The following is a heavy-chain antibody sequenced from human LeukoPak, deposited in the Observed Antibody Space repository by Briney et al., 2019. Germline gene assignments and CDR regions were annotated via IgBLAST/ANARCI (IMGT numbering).Heavy chain of an antibody. CDR2: IYYSGST. V-gene: IGHV4-39*01. J-gene: IGHJ6*03. D-gene: IGHD1-26*01. Sequence: SETLSLTCTVSGGSISSSSYYWGWIRQPPGKGLEYIGSIYYSGSTYFNPSLRSRVTISVDTSKNQFSLKLSSVTAADTAVYYCARLLTNVAGASPYYMDVWGKGTTVTVSS. CDR1: GGSISSSSYY. CDR3: ARLLTNVAGASPYYMDV.